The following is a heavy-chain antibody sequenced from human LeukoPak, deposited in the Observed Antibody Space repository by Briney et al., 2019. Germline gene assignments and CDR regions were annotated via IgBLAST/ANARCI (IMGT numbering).Heavy chain of an antibody. CDR2: IKGDGSST. Sequence: GGSLRLSCAASGFTFSSYGMHWVRHTPGKGLVWVSRIKGDGSSTSYADSVKGRFTISRDNAKNTLYLQMNSLRAEDTAVYYCAGDGYSFGHDFDYWGQGTLVTVSS. J-gene: IGHJ4*02. D-gene: IGHD5-18*01. CDR3: AGDGYSFGHDFDY. CDR1: GFTFSSYG. V-gene: IGHV3-74*01.